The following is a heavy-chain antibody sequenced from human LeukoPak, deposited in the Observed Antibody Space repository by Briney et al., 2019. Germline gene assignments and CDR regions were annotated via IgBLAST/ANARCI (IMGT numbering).Heavy chain of an antibody. Sequence: PGGSLRLSCAASGFTFSSYGMHWVRQAPGKGLEWVAFIHYDGSNKHYADSVKGRFTISRDNSKNTLYLQMNSLRAEDTAVYYCAKDDSLLRSLTGTRSVGYYYMDVWGKGTTVTVSS. J-gene: IGHJ6*03. D-gene: IGHD1-20*01. V-gene: IGHV3-30*02. CDR3: AKDDSLLRSLTGTRSVGYYYMDV. CDR2: IHYDGSNK. CDR1: GFTFSSYG.